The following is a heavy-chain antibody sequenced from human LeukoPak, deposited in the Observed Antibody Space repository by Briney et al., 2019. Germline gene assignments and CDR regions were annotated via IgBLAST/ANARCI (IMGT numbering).Heavy chain of an antibody. V-gene: IGHV1-2*02. J-gene: IGHJ4*02. D-gene: IGHD2-15*01. Sequence: GXEXXGWINPNSGGTNYAQKFQGRVTMTRDTSISTAYMELSRLRSDDTAVYYCARGCSGGSCYGFDYWGQGTLVTVSS. CDR2: INPNSGGT. CDR3: ARGCSGGSCYGFDY.